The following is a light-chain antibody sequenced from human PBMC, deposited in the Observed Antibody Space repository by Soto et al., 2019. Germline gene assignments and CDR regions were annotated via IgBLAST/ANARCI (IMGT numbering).Light chain of an antibody. CDR2: DVT. CDR1: SSDVGGYDY. J-gene: IGLJ3*02. V-gene: IGLV2-14*03. CDR3: TSYSGSSTLVL. Sequence: QSALTQPASVSASPGQSITISCTGTSSDVGGYDYVSWYQHYPGKAPKLIIYDVTSRPSGVSDRFSGSKSGNTASLTISGLQSEDEADYYCTSYSGSSTLVLFGGGTQLT.